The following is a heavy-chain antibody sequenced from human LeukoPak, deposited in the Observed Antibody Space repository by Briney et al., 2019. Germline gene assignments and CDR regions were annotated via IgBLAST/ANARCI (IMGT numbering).Heavy chain of an antibody. CDR3: ATNSSSRGGFDY. Sequence: GGSLRLSCADPGFTFSSYAMSWVRQAPGKGLEWVSGISGSGGTTYYADSVKGRFTISRDNSKNTLYLQMNSLRAEDTAVYYCATNSSSRGGFDYWGQGTLVTVSS. CDR1: GFTFSSYA. J-gene: IGHJ4*02. V-gene: IGHV3-23*01. CDR2: ISGSGGTT. D-gene: IGHD6-6*01.